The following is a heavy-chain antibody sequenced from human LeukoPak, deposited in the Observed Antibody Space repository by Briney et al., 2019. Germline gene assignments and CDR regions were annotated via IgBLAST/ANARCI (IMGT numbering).Heavy chain of an antibody. J-gene: IGHJ4*02. Sequence: GGSLRLSCTASGFTFSSYGMHWVRQAPGNGLEWVATIWYEERTKYYIDSVKGRFTISRDNSKNTFYLQMNSLRVDDTAIYYCAKEGIYLKSSLEDWGQGTLVTVSS. D-gene: IGHD5-12*01. CDR1: GFTFSSYG. CDR3: AKEGIYLKSSLED. CDR2: IWYEERTK. V-gene: IGHV3-33*06.